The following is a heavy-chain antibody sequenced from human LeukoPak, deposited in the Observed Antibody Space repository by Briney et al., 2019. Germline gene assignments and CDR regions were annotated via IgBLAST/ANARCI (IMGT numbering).Heavy chain of an antibody. J-gene: IGHJ4*02. CDR2: INHSGST. CDR1: GGSFSGYY. Sequence: SETLSLTCAVYGGSFSGYYWSWIRQPPGKGLEWIGEINHSGSTTYNPSLQSRVTISLDTSKNQFSLKLSSVTAADTAVYYCARTPLIAAAGITWGQGSLVTVSS. V-gene: IGHV4-34*01. CDR3: ARTPLIAAAGIT. D-gene: IGHD6-13*01.